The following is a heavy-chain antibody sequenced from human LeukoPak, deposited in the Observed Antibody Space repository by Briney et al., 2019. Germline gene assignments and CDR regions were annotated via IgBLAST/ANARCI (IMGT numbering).Heavy chain of an antibody. V-gene: IGHV4-39*07. CDR1: GGSISSSSYY. D-gene: IGHD1-26*01. J-gene: IGHJ4*02. CDR2: INYSGST. CDR3: ARDQWEPAYYFDY. Sequence: PSETLSLTCTVSGGSISSSSYYWGWIRQPPGKGLEWIGSINYSGSTYYNVSLKSRVTISVDTSKNQSSLRLSSVTAADTAVYYCARDQWEPAYYFDYWGQGTLVTVSS.